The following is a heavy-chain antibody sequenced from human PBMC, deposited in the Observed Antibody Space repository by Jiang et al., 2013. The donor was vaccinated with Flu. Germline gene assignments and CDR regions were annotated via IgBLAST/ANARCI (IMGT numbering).Heavy chain of an antibody. CDR2: IYRSGST. Sequence: LLKPSQTLSLTCAVSGGSISSGGYSWSWIRQPPGKGLEWIGYIYRSGSTYYNPSLKSRVTISVDRSKNQFSLKLSSVTAVDTAVYYCARVGPDCTNGICYTWFDPWGQGTLVTVSS. CDR3: ARVGPDCTNGICYTWFDP. CDR1: GGSISSGGYS. V-gene: IGHV4-30-2*01. D-gene: IGHD2-8*01. J-gene: IGHJ5*02.